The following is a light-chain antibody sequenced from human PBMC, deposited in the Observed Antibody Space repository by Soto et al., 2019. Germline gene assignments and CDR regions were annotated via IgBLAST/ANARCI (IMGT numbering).Light chain of an antibody. CDR2: AAS. CDR3: QQYGSSRT. Sequence: ENVLTQSPGTLSLFPGERATLSCRASQSVDRSYLAWYQQKPGQAPRLLIYAASSRATGIPDRFSGSASGTDFTLTISRLEPEDFAVYYCQQYGSSRTFGQGTRVEIK. J-gene: IGKJ1*01. CDR1: QSVDRSY. V-gene: IGKV3-20*01.